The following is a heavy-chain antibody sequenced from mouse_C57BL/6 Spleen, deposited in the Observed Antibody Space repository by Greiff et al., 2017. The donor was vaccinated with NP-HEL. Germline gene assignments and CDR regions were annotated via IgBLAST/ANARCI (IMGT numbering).Heavy chain of an antibody. J-gene: IGHJ1*03. Sequence: QVQLQQPGAELVKPGASVKLSCKASGYTFTSYWMHWVKQRPGQGLEWIGMIHPNSGSTNYNEKFKSKATLTVDKSSSTAYMQLSSLTSDDSAVYYCARSRGTPYFDVWGTGTTVTVSS. V-gene: IGHV1-64*01. CDR2: IHPNSGST. CDR3: ARSRGTPYFDV. CDR1: GYTFTSYW. D-gene: IGHD3-3*01.